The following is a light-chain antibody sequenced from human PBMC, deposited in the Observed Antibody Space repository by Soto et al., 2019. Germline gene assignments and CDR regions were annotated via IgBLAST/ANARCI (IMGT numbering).Light chain of an antibody. J-gene: IGKJ5*01. CDR3: QQYGNSPIT. CDR1: QSVSSY. V-gene: IGKV3-20*01. Sequence: IVLTQSPATLSLSPGERATLSCRASQSVSSYLAWYQQKSGQAPRLLIYDASSRVAGIPARFRGSGSGTDFTLTISRLEPEDFAVYYCQQYGNSPITFGQGTRLEIK. CDR2: DAS.